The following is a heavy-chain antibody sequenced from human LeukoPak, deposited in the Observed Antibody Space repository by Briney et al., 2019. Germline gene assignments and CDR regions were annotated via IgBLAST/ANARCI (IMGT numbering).Heavy chain of an antibody. V-gene: IGHV4-39*01. J-gene: IGHJ6*03. CDR3: ARRDIVNYYMDV. CDR2: VYYSGNT. CDR1: GDSISSRDYY. Sequence: SETLSLTCSVSGDSISSRDYYWGWIRQPPGQGLAWIASVYYSGNTYYNPSLKSRVTISVDTSENQFSLKLSSVTAADTALYYCARRDIVNYYMDVWGKGTTVTVSS. D-gene: IGHD2-15*01.